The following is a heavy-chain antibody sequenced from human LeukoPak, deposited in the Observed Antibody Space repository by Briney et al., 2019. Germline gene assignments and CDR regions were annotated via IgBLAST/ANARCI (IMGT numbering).Heavy chain of an antibody. CDR1: GYTFTNYG. J-gene: IGHJ4*02. CDR2: ISAYNGNT. Sequence: ASVKVSCKASGYTFTNYGISWVRQAPGQGLEWMGWISAYNGNTNYAQKLQGRVTMNTDTYTSTAYMELRSLRSDDTAVYYCAREDLDEFGELLLRAFDYWGQGTLVTVSS. CDR3: AREDLDEFGELLLRAFDY. V-gene: IGHV1-18*01. D-gene: IGHD3-10*01.